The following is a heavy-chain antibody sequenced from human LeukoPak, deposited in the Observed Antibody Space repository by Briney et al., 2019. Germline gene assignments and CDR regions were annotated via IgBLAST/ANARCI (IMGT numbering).Heavy chain of an antibody. CDR3: ARVPGSGSYYGDPYFDY. CDR2: ISAYNGNT. D-gene: IGHD3-10*01. Sequence: ASVKVSCKASGYTFTSYGISWVRQAPGQGLEWMGWISAYNGNTNFAQKFQGRVTITADKSTSTAYMELSSLRSEDTAVYYCARVPGSGSYYGDPYFDYWGQGTLVTVSS. J-gene: IGHJ4*02. CDR1: GYTFTSYG. V-gene: IGHV1-18*01.